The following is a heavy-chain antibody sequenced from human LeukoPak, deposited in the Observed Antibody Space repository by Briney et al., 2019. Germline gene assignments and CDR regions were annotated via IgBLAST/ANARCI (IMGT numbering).Heavy chain of an antibody. CDR1: GGSFSGYY. J-gene: IGHJ5*02. CDR2: INHSGST. CDR3: ARGPTVVGAGSWFDP. V-gene: IGHV4-34*01. Sequence: SETLSLTCAVYGGSFSGYYWSWIRQPPGKGLEWVGEINHSGSTNNNPSLKSRVTISVDTSKNQFSLKLSSVTAADTAVYYCARGPTVVGAGSWFDPWGQGTLVTVSS. D-gene: IGHD1-26*01.